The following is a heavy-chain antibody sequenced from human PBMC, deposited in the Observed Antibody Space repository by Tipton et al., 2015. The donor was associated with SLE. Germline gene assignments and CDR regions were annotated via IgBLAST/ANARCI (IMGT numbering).Heavy chain of an antibody. J-gene: IGHJ4*02. CDR3: AREGGGVYGDYRFDY. CDR2: IYYSGST. CDR1: TFSSYW. V-gene: IGHV4-39*07. Sequence: TFSSYWMSWVRQPPGKGLEWIGSIYYSGSTYYNPSLKSRVTISVDTSKNQFSLKLSSVTAADTAVYYCAREGGGVYGDYRFDYWGQGTLVTVSS. D-gene: IGHD4-17*01.